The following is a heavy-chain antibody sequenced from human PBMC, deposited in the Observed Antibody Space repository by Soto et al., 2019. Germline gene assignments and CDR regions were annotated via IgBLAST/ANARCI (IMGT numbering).Heavy chain of an antibody. D-gene: IGHD6-19*01. V-gene: IGHV1-18*01. J-gene: IGHJ6*02. CDR1: GYTFTSYG. CDR3: ARDSPYSSGWYSYYYGMDV. CDR2: ISAYNGNT. Sequence: QVQLVQSGAEVKKPGASVKVSCRASGYTFTSYGISWVRQAPGQGLEWMGWISAYNGNTNYAQKLQGRVTMTTDTSASTAYMDVRSLRYDDTAMYYCARDSPYSSGWYSYYYGMDVWGQGTTDTVSS.